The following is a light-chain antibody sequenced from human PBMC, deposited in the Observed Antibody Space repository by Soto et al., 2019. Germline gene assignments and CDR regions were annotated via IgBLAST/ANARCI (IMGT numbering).Light chain of an antibody. J-gene: IGLJ1*01. CDR1: SSDVGGYDY. CDR3: CSYAGSYTYV. Sequence: QSALTQPRSVSGSPGQSVTISCTGTSSDVGGYDYVSWYQQHPDKAPKLMIYDVNERPSGVPDRFSGSKSGNTASLTISGLQAEDEADYYCCSYAGSYTYVFGIGTKVTVL. V-gene: IGLV2-11*01. CDR2: DVN.